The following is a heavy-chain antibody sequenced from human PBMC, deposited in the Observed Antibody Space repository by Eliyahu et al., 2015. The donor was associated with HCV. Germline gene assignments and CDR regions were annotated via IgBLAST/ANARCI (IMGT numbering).Heavy chain of an antibody. Sequence: QVQLQQWGAGLLKPSETLSLTCAVYGGSFSGYYWSWIRQPPGKGLEWIGEINHSGSTNYNPSLKSRVTISVDTSKNQFSLKLSSVTAADTAVYYCARGSGEQLWITLSQYNWFDPWGQGTLVTVSS. CDR3: ARGSGEQLWITLSQYNWFDP. CDR1: GGSFSGYY. CDR2: INHSGST. V-gene: IGHV4-34*01. J-gene: IGHJ5*02. D-gene: IGHD6-13*01.